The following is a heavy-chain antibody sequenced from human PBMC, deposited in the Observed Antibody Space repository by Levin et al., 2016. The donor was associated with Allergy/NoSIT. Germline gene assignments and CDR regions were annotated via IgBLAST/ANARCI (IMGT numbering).Heavy chain of an antibody. CDR3: AKGIDSSSQRY. CDR2: VSASGVST. J-gene: IGHJ4*02. V-gene: IGHV3-23*01. D-gene: IGHD6-13*01. Sequence: WIRQPPGKGLEWVSSVSASGVSTYYPDSVKGRFTISRDNSKNTLSLQMNSLRVEDTAVYYCAKGIDSSSQRYWGQGTLVTVSS.